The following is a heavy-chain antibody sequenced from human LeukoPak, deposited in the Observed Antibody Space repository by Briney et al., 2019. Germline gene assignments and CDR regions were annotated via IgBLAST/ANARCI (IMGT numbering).Heavy chain of an antibody. CDR2: ISYDGSNK. CDR3: ARSTVHAFDI. Sequence: GGSLRLSCAASGYTFRSYAMHWVRQTRGKGLEWVAVISYDGSNKYYADSVKGRFTISRDNSKNTLYLQMNSLRAEDTAVYYCARSTVHAFDIWGQGTMVTVSS. D-gene: IGHD2-2*01. CDR1: GYTFRSYA. J-gene: IGHJ3*02. V-gene: IGHV3-30*04.